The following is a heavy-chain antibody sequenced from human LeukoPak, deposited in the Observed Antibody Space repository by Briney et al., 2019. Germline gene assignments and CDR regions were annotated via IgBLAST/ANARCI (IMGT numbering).Heavy chain of an antibody. V-gene: IGHV4-59*01. J-gene: IGHJ4*02. Sequence: TSETLSLTCTVSGGSISGYYWSWIRQPPGKGLEWIGYIYYSGSTNYNPSLKSRVTISVDTSKSQFSLKLSSVTAADTAVYYCARDFRGITDNWGQGTLVTVSS. D-gene: IGHD1-14*01. CDR3: ARDFRGITDN. CDR2: IYYSGST. CDR1: GGSISGYY.